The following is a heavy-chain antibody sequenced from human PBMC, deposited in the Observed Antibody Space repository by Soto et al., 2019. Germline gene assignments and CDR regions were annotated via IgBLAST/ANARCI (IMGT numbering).Heavy chain of an antibody. CDR2: ISGRGVST. CDR1: GFTFTSHA. J-gene: IGHJ4*02. V-gene: IGHV3-23*01. CDR3: ATDGSVNQGGY. Sequence: GGSLRLSCAASGFTFTSHAMTWVRQAPGKGLEWVSGISGRGVSTYYTDSVKGRFTISSDNPKNTLYLQMNSLRPEDTAVYYCATDGSVNQGGYWGRGTLVTVSS. D-gene: IGHD1-26*01.